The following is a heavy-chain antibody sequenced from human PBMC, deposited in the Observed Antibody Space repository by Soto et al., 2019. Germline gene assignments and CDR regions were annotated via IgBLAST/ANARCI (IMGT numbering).Heavy chain of an antibody. CDR2: ISGSGGST. V-gene: IGHV3-23*01. CDR3: AKDTIGYCSSTSCTIFDY. Sequence: EVQLLESGGGLVQPGGSLRLSCAASGFTFSSYAMSCVRQAPGKGLEWVSAISGSGGSTYYADSVKGRFTISRDNSKNTLYLQMNSLRAEDTAVYYCAKDTIGYCSSTSCTIFDYWGQGTLVTVSS. CDR1: GFTFSSYA. J-gene: IGHJ4*02. D-gene: IGHD2-2*01.